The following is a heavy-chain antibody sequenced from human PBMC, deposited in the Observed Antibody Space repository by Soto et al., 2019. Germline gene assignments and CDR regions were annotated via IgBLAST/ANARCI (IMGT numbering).Heavy chain of an antibody. CDR3: ASGIQLWLRRINNGYSG. CDR1: GGTFSTYA. D-gene: IGHD5-18*01. CDR2: IIPMFGTA. Sequence: QVQLVQSGAEVKKPESSVKVSCKAPGGTFSTYAISWVRQAPGQGLEWMGGIIPMFGTANYAQRFQDRVTITPGESTTTVYMELGRLRSENTAVYFCASGIQLWLRRINNGYSGWGQGTLVTVSS. J-gene: IGHJ4*02. V-gene: IGHV1-69*05.